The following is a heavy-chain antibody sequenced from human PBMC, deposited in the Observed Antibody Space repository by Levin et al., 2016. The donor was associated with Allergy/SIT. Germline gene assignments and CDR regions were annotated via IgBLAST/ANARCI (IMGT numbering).Heavy chain of an antibody. D-gene: IGHD4-17*01. CDR3: ANHDYGDYLAAFDF. CDR1: GFTFSSCG. V-gene: IGHV3-30*18. CDR2: ISYDGSTK. Sequence: GGSLRLSCAASGFTFSSCGMHWVRQAPGKGLEWVAVISYDGSTKWYVDSVKGRFTISRDNSKNTLYLQMNSLRADDTAVYYCANHDYGDYLAAFDFWGQGTMVTVSS. J-gene: IGHJ3*01.